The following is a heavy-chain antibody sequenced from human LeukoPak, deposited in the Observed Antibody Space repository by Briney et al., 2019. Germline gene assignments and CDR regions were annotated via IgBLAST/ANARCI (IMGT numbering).Heavy chain of an antibody. CDR3: ARSLSYGSESFDY. Sequence: SETLSLTCAVSSYSIRSGYYWGWIRQPPGKGLEWIGYVSHSGITLYNPSLKSRVTISIGTSKNQFSLRLTSVTAADTAVYYCARSLSYGSESFDYWGQGTLVTVSS. CDR1: SYSIRSGYY. J-gene: IGHJ4*02. D-gene: IGHD3-10*01. CDR2: VSHSGIT. V-gene: IGHV4-38-2*01.